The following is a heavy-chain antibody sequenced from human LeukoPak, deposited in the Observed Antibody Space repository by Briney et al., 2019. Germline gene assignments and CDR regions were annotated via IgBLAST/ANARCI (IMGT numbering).Heavy chain of an antibody. V-gene: IGHV4-61*02. Sequence: SQTLSLTCTVSGGSISSGSYYWSWIRQPAGKGLEWIGRIYTSGSTNYNPSLKSRATISVDTSKNQFSLKLSSVTAADTAVYYCARVELYGDYDYWGQGTLVTVSS. CDR3: ARVELYGDYDY. D-gene: IGHD4-17*01. CDR1: GGSISSGSYY. J-gene: IGHJ4*02. CDR2: IYTSGST.